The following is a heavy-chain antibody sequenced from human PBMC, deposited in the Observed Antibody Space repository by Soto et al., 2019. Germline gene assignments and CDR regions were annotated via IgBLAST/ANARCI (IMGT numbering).Heavy chain of an antibody. Sequence: PSETLSLTCTVSGGSISSYYWSWIRQPPGKGLEWIGYIYYSGSTNYNPSLKSRVTISVDTSKNQFSLKLSSVTAADTAVYYCARGGFWSGYFRYYYYGMDVWGQGTTVTVSS. D-gene: IGHD3-3*01. CDR3: ARGGFWSGYFRYYYYGMDV. CDR2: IYYSGST. J-gene: IGHJ6*02. CDR1: GGSISSYY. V-gene: IGHV4-59*01.